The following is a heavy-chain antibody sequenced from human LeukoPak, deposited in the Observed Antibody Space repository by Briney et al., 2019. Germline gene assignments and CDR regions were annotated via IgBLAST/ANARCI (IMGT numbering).Heavy chain of an antibody. D-gene: IGHD1-1*01. Sequence: GGSLRLSCAASGFTFSSYNMNWVRQAPGKGLEWVSSISSTSTYIYYADSVKGRFTISRDNAKNSLFLQMDSLRGEDTAVYYCARCTTGKTFGSLREIKKSREIDYWGQGTLVTVSS. CDR1: GFTFSSYN. CDR3: ARCTTGKTFGSLREIKKSREIDY. CDR2: ISSTSTYI. V-gene: IGHV3-21*01. J-gene: IGHJ4*02.